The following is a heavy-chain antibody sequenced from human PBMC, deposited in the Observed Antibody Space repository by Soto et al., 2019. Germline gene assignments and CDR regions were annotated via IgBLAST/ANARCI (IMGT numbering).Heavy chain of an antibody. J-gene: IGHJ4*02. Sequence: QVQLVQSGAEVKKPGSSVKVSCKASGGTFSSYTISWVRQAPGQGLEWMGRIIPILGIANYAQKFQGRVTITAGKSTSTAYMELSSLRSEDTAVYYCARGKGYCSGGSCDTDYWGKGTLVTVSS. CDR2: IIPILGIA. V-gene: IGHV1-69*02. CDR3: ARGKGYCSGGSCDTDY. CDR1: GGTFSSYT. D-gene: IGHD2-15*01.